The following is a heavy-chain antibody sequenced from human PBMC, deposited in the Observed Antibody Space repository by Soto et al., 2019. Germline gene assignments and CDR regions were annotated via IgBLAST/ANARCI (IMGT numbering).Heavy chain of an antibody. V-gene: IGHV1-8*01. CDR2: IHQNSGNT. CDR1: GYIFTNYD. CDR3: ARGIKYGAYSRWFDP. Sequence: QVQLVQSGAEVKKPGASVKVSCKASGYIFTNYDINWVRQATGQGLEYLGWIHQNSGNTGYVQKFKGRVALTRNTSINTAYMELNSLRSEDTAVYYCARGIKYGAYSRWFDPWGQGTLVTVST. D-gene: IGHD4-17*01. J-gene: IGHJ5*02.